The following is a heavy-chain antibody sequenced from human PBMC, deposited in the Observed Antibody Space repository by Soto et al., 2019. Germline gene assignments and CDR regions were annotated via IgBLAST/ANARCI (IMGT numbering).Heavy chain of an antibody. CDR2: IYHSGRN. CDR3: ARVPGL. CDR1: GGSISSGGYS. V-gene: IGHV4-30-2*01. Sequence: QLQLQESGSGLVKPSQTLSLTCAVSGGSISSGGYSWSWIRQPPGKGLAWIGYIYHSGRNYYNPSLESRVTRSVARSKNQFSLKLSSVTAADTAVYYCARVPGLWGRGTLVTVSS. J-gene: IGHJ2*01.